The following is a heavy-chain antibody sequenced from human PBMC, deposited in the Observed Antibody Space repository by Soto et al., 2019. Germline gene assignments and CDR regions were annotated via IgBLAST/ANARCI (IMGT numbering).Heavy chain of an antibody. V-gene: IGHV3-23*01. Sequence: GGYLLLCFHTSSFSVSSNYLSWVRQAPGKGLEWVSAISGSGGSTYYADSVKGRFTISRDNSKNTLYLQMNSLRAEDTAVYYCAKDHSSGWY. D-gene: IGHD6-19*01. CDR2: ISGSGGST. CDR3: AKDHSSGWY. CDR1: SFSVSSNY. J-gene: IGHJ2*01.